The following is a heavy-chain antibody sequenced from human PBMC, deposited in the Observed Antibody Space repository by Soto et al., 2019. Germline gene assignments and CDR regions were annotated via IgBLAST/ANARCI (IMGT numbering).Heavy chain of an antibody. CDR1: GGSFSDYY. J-gene: IGHJ6*02. D-gene: IGHD3-3*01. CDR3: ARYSALRFLGYYYGLDV. V-gene: IGHV4-34*01. CDR2: IHHSGNT. Sequence: PSETLSLTCAVYGGSFSDYYWTWIRQPPGKGLEWIGEIHHSGNTNYNPSLKSRVIISIDMSKNQFSLTLSSVTAADTAVYYCARYSALRFLGYYYGLDVWGQGTTVTVSS.